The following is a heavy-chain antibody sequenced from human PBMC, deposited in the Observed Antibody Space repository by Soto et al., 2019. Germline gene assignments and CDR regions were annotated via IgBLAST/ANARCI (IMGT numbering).Heavy chain of an antibody. V-gene: IGHV1-46*01. Sequence: ASVKVSCKPSGYSFSNFYVHWVRQAPGQGLEWMGIIYPSSGTTSYTQKFQERVTMTRDTSMSTVYMELSRLRSEDTAVYYCARGAVVVPNGLIAGMDVWGLGTTVTVS. D-gene: IGHD2-15*01. CDR2: IYPSSGTT. J-gene: IGHJ6*02. CDR1: GYSFSNFY. CDR3: ARGAVVVPNGLIAGMDV.